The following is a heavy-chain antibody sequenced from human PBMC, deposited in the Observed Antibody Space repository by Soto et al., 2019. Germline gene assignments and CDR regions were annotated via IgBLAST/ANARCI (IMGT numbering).Heavy chain of an antibody. V-gene: IGHV3-64D*08. CDR1: GFTFSSSW. D-gene: IGHD2-15*01. Sequence: GGSLRLSCAASGFTFSSSWMGWVRQAPGKGLEYVSAISSNGGSTYYADSVKGRFTISRDNSKNTLYLQMSSLRAEDTAVYYCVIIPYCSGGSCYRNWFDPWGQGTRVTVSS. J-gene: IGHJ5*02. CDR2: ISSNGGST. CDR3: VIIPYCSGGSCYRNWFDP.